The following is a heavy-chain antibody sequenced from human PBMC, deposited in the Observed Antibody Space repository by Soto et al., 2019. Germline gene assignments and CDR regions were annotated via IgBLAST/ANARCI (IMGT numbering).Heavy chain of an antibody. Sequence: SETLSLTCAVYGGSFSGYYRSWIRQPPGKGLEWIGEINHSGSTNYNPSLKSRVTISVDTSKNQFSLKLSSVTAADTAVYYCAREVVGATGWFDPWGQGTLVTVSS. CDR2: INHSGST. D-gene: IGHD1-26*01. CDR1: GGSFSGYY. CDR3: AREVVGATGWFDP. V-gene: IGHV4-34*01. J-gene: IGHJ5*02.